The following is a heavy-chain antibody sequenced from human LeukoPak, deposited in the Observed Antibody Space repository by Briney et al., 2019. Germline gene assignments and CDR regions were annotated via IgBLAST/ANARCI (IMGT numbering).Heavy chain of an antibody. D-gene: IGHD5-12*01. Sequence: GRSLRLSCAASGFTFDDYAMHWVRQAPGKGLEWVSGISWNSGKIGYADSVKGRFTISRDNAKNSLYLQMNSLRAEDMALYYCAKPRGYSGYEEGCYFDYWGQGALVTVSS. CDR1: GFTFDDYA. V-gene: IGHV3-9*03. CDR2: ISWNSGKI. J-gene: IGHJ4*02. CDR3: AKPRGYSGYEEGCYFDY.